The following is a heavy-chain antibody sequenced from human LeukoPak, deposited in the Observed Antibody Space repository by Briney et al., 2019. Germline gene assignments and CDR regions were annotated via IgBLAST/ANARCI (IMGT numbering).Heavy chain of an antibody. V-gene: IGHV3-33*01. CDR3: ARGGYSGYDDLDY. CDR1: GFTFSSYG. D-gene: IGHD5-12*01. Sequence: PGGSLRLSCAASGFTFSSYGMHWVRQAPGKGLEWVAVIWYDGSNKYYAGSVKGRFTISRDNSKNTLYLQMNSLRAEDTAVYYCARGGYSGYDDLDYWGQGTLVTVSS. CDR2: IWYDGSNK. J-gene: IGHJ4*02.